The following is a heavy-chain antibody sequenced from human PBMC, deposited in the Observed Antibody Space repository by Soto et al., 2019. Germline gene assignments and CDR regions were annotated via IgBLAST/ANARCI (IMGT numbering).Heavy chain of an antibody. CDR2: IIPVSGAA. Sequence: QVQLVQSGAEVKKPGSSVKVSCKASGGTFGSYAFSWVRQAPGQGLEWMGGIIPVSGAAHYAQKFQGRVTINADESTSTAYRELSILSSQDTAVYYCATALGCRSTSCTLDYWGQGTRVIVSS. V-gene: IGHV1-69*01. CDR1: GGTFGSYA. D-gene: IGHD2-2*01. CDR3: ATALGCRSTSCTLDY. J-gene: IGHJ4*02.